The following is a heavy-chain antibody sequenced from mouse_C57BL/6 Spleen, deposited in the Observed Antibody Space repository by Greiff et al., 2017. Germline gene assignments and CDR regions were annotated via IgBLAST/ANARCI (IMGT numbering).Heavy chain of an antibody. D-gene: IGHD1-1*01. CDR3: ARGGITTVVAHWYFDV. Sequence: EVQLQESGPELVKPGASVKISCKASGYSFTDYNMNWVKQSNGKSLEWIGVINPNYGTTSYNQKFKGKATLTVDQSSSTAYMQLNRLTSADSAVYYGARGGITTVVAHWYFDVWGTGTTVTVSS. CDR1: GYSFTDYN. CDR2: INPNYGTT. V-gene: IGHV1-39*01. J-gene: IGHJ1*03.